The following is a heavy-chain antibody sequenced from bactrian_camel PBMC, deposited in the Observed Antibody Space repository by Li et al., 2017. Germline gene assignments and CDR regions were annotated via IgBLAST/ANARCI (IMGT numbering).Heavy chain of an antibody. D-gene: IGHD6*01. V-gene: IGHV3S1*01. J-gene: IGHJ3*01. CDR1: GFDFSAAS. Sequence: HVQLVESGGGLVQPGGSLRLSCAASGFDFSAASIYWVRQAPGNGLELVSLIRSDGCTLDAYFVEGRFTASRDDAKAMAYLQLNNPKTEDTAMYYCAKDSVAGPKGQGTLVTVS. CDR2: IRSDGCT.